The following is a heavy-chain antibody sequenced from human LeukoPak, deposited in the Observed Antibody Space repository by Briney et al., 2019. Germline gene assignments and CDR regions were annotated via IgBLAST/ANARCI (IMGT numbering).Heavy chain of an antibody. Sequence: PSETLSLTCTVSGGSISSGSYYWSWIRQPDGKGLEWIGRIDTSGSTNYNPSLKSRVTISVDTSKNQFSLKLSSVTAADTAVYYCARGSTYYDYVWGSYRYNWFDPWGQGTLVTVSS. V-gene: IGHV4-61*02. CDR2: IDTSGST. CDR1: GGSISSGSYY. D-gene: IGHD3-16*02. J-gene: IGHJ5*02. CDR3: ARGSTYYDYVWGSYRYNWFDP.